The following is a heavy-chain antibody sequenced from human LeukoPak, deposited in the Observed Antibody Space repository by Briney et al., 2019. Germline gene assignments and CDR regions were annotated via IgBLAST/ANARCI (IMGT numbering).Heavy chain of an antibody. Sequence: PGGSLRLSCIASGFTFDDYAMHWVRQAPGKGLEWVSGISWNSGSIGYADSVKGRFTISRDNAKNSLYLQMNSLRAEDTALYYCARGKRAVAGAFDYWGQGTLVTVSS. CDR2: ISWNSGSI. CDR1: GFTFDDYA. J-gene: IGHJ4*02. V-gene: IGHV3-9*01. D-gene: IGHD6-19*01. CDR3: ARGKRAVAGAFDY.